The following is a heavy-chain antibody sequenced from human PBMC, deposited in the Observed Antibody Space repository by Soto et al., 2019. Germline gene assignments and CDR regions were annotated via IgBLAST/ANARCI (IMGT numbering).Heavy chain of an antibody. Sequence: ASVKVSCKASGYTFTSYFLHWVRQAPGQGLEWMGIINPGAGSTTYAQNIQGRVTMTSDTSTSTVFMELSSLRSDDTAVYYFARVPVNNVLAGPFDYWGQGTLVTVT. D-gene: IGHD3-9*01. V-gene: IGHV1-46*03. J-gene: IGHJ4*02. CDR1: GYTFTSYF. CDR2: INPGAGST. CDR3: ARVPVNNVLAGPFDY.